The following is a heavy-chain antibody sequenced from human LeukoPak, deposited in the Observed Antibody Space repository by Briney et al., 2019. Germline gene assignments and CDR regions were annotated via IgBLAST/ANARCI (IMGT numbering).Heavy chain of an antibody. J-gene: IGHJ4*02. Sequence: ASVKVSCKASGYTFTSYGISWVRQAPGQGLEWMGWISAYNGNTNYAQKLQGRVTMTTDASTSTAYMELRSLRSDDTAVYYCARAGGDYYGSGPPDYWGQGTLVTVSS. CDR2: ISAYNGNT. CDR3: ARAGGDYYGSGPPDY. V-gene: IGHV1-18*01. D-gene: IGHD3-10*01. CDR1: GYTFTSYG.